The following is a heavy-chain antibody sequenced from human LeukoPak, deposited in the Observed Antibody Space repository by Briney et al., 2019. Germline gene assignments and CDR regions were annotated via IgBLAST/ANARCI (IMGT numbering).Heavy chain of an antibody. D-gene: IGHD3-3*01. CDR1: GGSISSSSYY. CDR3: ASAVWSGYLADENWYFDL. Sequence: SETLSLTCTVSGGSISSSSYYWGWIRQPPGKGLEWIGSIYYSGSTYYNPSLKSRVTISVDTSKNQFSLKLSSVTAADTAVYYCASAVWSGYLADENWYFDLWGRGTLVTVSS. V-gene: IGHV4-39*07. J-gene: IGHJ2*01. CDR2: IYYSGST.